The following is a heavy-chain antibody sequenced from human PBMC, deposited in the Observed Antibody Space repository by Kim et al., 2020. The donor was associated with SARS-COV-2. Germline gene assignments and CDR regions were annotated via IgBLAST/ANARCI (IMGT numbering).Heavy chain of an antibody. Sequence: KSYAASLKGRFTIPRDNSTTTLYLHMNSLRAEDTAVYYCALGRELSGFDYWGQGTLVTVSS. D-gene: IGHD3-16*02. J-gene: IGHJ4*02. V-gene: IGHV3-33*01. CDR2: K. CDR3: ALGRELSGFDY.